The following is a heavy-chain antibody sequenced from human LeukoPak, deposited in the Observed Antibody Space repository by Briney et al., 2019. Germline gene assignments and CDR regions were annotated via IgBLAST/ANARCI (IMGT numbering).Heavy chain of an antibody. CDR1: GFTFSSYA. CDR3: AKDWYYYDSSGYFGGVYFDY. D-gene: IGHD3-22*01. Sequence: LPGGSLRLSCAASGFTFSSYAMSWVRQAPGKGLEWVSAISGSGGSTYYADSVKGRFTISRDNSKNTLYLQMNSLRAEDTAVYYCAKDWYYYDSSGYFGGVYFDYWGQGTLVTVPS. CDR2: ISGSGGST. J-gene: IGHJ4*02. V-gene: IGHV3-23*01.